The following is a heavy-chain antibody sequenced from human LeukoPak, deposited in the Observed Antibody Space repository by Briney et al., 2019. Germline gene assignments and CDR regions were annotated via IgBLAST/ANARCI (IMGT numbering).Heavy chain of an antibody. CDR2: TNSGGSST. CDR1: GFPFSDFS. V-gene: IGHV3-23*01. Sequence: TRGSLRLSCATSGFPFSDFSMTWVRQAPGKGLEWISTTNSGGSSTDYAESVKGRFTISRDNSKNTLYLQMSSLRVEDTAMYYCAKQSYARSLGEGGPGTLVTVSS. D-gene: IGHD2-8*01. J-gene: IGHJ4*02. CDR3: AKQSYARSLGE.